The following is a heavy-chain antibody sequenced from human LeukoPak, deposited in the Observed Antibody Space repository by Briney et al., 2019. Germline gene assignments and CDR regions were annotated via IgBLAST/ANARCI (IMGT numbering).Heavy chain of an antibody. CDR3: ARVRAVAEYYFDY. CDR1: GFTFSSYW. V-gene: IGHV3-7*02. D-gene: IGHD6-19*01. Sequence: GGPLRLSCSASGFTFSSYWMTWVRQAPGKALEGVANINLDGREIHYVDSVKGRLTLSRDNADKSLYLQMNSLRAEDTAVYYCARVRAVAEYYFDYWGQGNLVTVSS. CDR2: INLDGREI. J-gene: IGHJ4*02.